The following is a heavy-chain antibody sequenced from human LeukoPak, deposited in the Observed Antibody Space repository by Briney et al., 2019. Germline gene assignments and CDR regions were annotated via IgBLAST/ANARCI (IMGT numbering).Heavy chain of an antibody. CDR1: GGTFSSYA. CDR3: AAPRGRGYSYGYPNFDY. V-gene: IGHV1-69*13. J-gene: IGHJ4*02. Sequence: SVKVSCTASGGTFSSYAISWVRQAPGQGLEWMGGIIPIFGTANYAQKFQGRVTITADESTSTAYMELSSLRSEDTAVYYCAAPRGRGYSYGYPNFDYWGQGTLVTVSS. D-gene: IGHD5-18*01. CDR2: IIPIFGTA.